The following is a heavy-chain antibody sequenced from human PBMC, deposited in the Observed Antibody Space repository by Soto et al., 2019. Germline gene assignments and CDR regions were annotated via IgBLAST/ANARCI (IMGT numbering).Heavy chain of an antibody. CDR3: ERYGSGSHHRDPFDY. Sequence: EVQLAESGGGLVQVGGSLRLSCVVSGLSFSDHAMNWVRQAPGKGLDWVSYISVDSETIYYADSVKGRFTISRDNAKNSLYLPVNSLRDEDTAVYYCERYGSGSHHRDPFDYWGEETVVTVSS. D-gene: IGHD3-10*01. CDR2: ISVDSETI. CDR1: GLSFSDHA. V-gene: IGHV3-48*02. J-gene: IGHJ4*02.